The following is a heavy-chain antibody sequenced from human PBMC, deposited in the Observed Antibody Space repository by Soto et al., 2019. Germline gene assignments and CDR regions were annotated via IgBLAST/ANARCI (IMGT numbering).Heavy chain of an antibody. CDR2: INHSGST. CDR3: ARGRFYDFWSGYHTTPQFDY. J-gene: IGHJ4*02. Sequence: SETLSLTCAVYGGSFSGYYWSWIRQPPGKGLEWIGEINHSGSTNYNPSLKSRVTISVDTSKNQFSLKLSSVTAADTAVYYCARGRFYDFWSGYHTTPQFDYWGQGTLVTVS. V-gene: IGHV4-34*01. CDR1: GGSFSGYY. D-gene: IGHD3-3*01.